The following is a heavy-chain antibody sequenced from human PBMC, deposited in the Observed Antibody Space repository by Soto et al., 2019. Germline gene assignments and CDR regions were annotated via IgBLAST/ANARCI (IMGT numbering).Heavy chain of an antibody. D-gene: IGHD2-15*01. CDR1: GGSISSGGYS. Sequence: QLQLQESGSGLVKPSQTLSLTCAVSGGSISSGGYSWSWIRQPPGKGQEWIGYIYHSGSTYYNPSLQSRVTISVDRSNNQFALKLSSVTAADTAVYYCARGQVVAAQHWGQGTLVTVSS. CDR2: IYHSGST. V-gene: IGHV4-30-2*01. CDR3: ARGQVVAAQH. J-gene: IGHJ4*02.